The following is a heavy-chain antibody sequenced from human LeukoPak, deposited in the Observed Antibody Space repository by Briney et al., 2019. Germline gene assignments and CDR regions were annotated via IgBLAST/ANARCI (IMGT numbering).Heavy chain of an antibody. J-gene: IGHJ4*02. CDR1: GFTFSSYW. CDR3: ARESAVAGYYFDY. V-gene: IGHV3-74*01. D-gene: IGHD6-19*01. Sequence: QSGGSLRLSWAASGFTFSSYWMHWVRQAPGKGLVWVSRINSDGSSTSYADSVKGRFTISRDNAKNTLYLKMNSLRAEDTAVYYCARESAVAGYYFDYWGQGTLVTVSS. CDR2: INSDGSST.